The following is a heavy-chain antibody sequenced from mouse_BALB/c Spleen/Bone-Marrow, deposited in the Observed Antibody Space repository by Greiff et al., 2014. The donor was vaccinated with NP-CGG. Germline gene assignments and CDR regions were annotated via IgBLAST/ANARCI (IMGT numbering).Heavy chain of an antibody. Sequence: QVQPQQPGAELVKPGTSVKLSCKASGYTFTTYYMYWVKQRPGQGLEWIGEINPNNGGTDFKEKFKSKATLTVDKSSSTAYMQLSSLTSEDSAVYYCTRGRTWDFDYWGQGTTLTVSS. D-gene: IGHD4-1*01. V-gene: IGHV1S81*02. CDR3: TRGRTWDFDY. J-gene: IGHJ2*01. CDR1: GYTFTTYY. CDR2: INPNNGGT.